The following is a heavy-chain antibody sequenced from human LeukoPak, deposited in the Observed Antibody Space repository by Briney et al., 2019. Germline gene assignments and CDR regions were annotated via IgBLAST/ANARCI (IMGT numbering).Heavy chain of an antibody. CDR2: ISSSSSYI. Sequence: GGSLRLSCAASGFTFSSYSMNWVRQAPGKGLEWVSSISSSSSYIYYADSVKGRFTISRDNAKSSPYLQMNSLRAEDTAVYYCARDISPLFDYWGQGTLVTVSS. J-gene: IGHJ4*02. V-gene: IGHV3-21*01. CDR1: GFTFSSYS. CDR3: ARDISPLFDY.